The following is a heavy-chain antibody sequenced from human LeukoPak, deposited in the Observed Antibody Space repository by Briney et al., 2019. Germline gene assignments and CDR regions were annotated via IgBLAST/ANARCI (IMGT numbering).Heavy chain of an antibody. J-gene: IGHJ6*02. Sequence: GGSLRLSCAASGFIFSNYAIHWVRQAPGKGLEWVAVISYDGGNKYYADSVKGRFTISRDISKNTLYLQMKSLRAEDTAVYYCARGGILTVYYYYGMDVWGQGTTVTVSS. CDR2: ISYDGGNK. V-gene: IGHV3-30*04. CDR1: GFIFSNYA. D-gene: IGHD3-9*01. CDR3: ARGGILTVYYYYGMDV.